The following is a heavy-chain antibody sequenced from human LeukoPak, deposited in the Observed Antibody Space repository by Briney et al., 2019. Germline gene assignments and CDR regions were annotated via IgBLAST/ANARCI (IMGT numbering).Heavy chain of an antibody. CDR2: LSNSGNT. V-gene: IGHV4-39*01. J-gene: IGHJ4*02. CDR3: VRWTAGTTEDS. D-gene: IGHD1-1*01. Sequence: SETLSLSCTVSGGSLSSRSHYWGWIRQPPGQGLEWIGSLSNSGNTYYNPSLKSRVTISVDTSKNEFSLKLSSVTAADTAVYYCVRWTAGTTEDSWGQGTLVTVSS. CDR1: GGSLSSRSHY.